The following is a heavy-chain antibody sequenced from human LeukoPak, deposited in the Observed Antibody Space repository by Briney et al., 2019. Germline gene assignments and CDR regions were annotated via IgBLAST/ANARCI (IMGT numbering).Heavy chain of an antibody. CDR2: IIPIFGTA. CDR3: ARGFVLRFLEWSHPPDYYYMDV. V-gene: IGHV1-69*05. Sequence: SVKVSCKASGGTFSSYAISWVRRAPGQGLEWMGGIIPIFGTANYAQKFQGRVTITTDESTSTAYMELSSLRSEDTAVYYCARGFVLRFLEWSHPPDYYYMDVWGKGTTVTVSS. D-gene: IGHD3-3*01. J-gene: IGHJ6*03. CDR1: GGTFSSYA.